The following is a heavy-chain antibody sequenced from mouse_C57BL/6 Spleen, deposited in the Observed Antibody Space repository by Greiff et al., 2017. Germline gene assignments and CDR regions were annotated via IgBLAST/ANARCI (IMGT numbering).Heavy chain of an antibody. CDR1: GFSLTSYG. J-gene: IGHJ4*01. CDR2: IWGDGST. V-gene: IGHV2-3*01. CDR3: ASPITTVVATPFYYAMDY. Sequence: VQVVESGPGLVAPSQSLSITCTVSGFSLTSYGVSWVRQPPGKGLEWLGVIWGDGSTNYHSALISRLSISKDNSKSQVFLKLNSLQTDDTATYYCASPITTVVATPFYYAMDYWGQGTSVTVSS. D-gene: IGHD1-1*01.